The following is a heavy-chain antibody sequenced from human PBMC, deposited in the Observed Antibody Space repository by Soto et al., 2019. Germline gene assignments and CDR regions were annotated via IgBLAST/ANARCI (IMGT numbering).Heavy chain of an antibody. CDR3: RVTGVSEVDY. J-gene: IGHJ4*02. CDR2: IYPDSGGT. Sequence: QVQLVQSGPEVMKPGASVKVSCSTSGYTFSGFYIHWVRQAPGQGLESMGWIYPDSGGTDYAQKFQGRVTMTRDTYLSTAYMELSRLRSDDTAVYYCRVTGVSEVDYWGQGTLVTVSS. CDR1: GYTFSGFY. V-gene: IGHV1-2*02. D-gene: IGHD2-8*01.